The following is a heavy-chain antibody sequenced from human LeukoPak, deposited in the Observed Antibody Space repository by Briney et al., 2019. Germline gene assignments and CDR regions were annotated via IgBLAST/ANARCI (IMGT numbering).Heavy chain of an antibody. J-gene: IGHJ4*02. CDR3: AKAPVTTCRGAYCYPFDF. V-gene: IGHV3-23*01. CDR1: GFTLSSYA. D-gene: IGHD2-21*01. Sequence: GGSLRLSCAASGFTLSSYAMSWVRQAPGKGLEGVSAISDSGNTYHADSGKGRFTISRDSSKNTLFLQMNRLRPEDAAVYYCAKAPVTTCRGAYCYPFDFWGQGTLVTVSS. CDR2: ISDSGNT.